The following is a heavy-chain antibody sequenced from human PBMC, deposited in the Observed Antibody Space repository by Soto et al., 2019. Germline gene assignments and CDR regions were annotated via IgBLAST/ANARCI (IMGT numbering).Heavy chain of an antibody. CDR2: ISSSSSSI. Sequence: GGSLRLSCTASGFIFSSYTMNWVRQAPGKGLEWVSSISSSSSSIYYADSVKGRFTISTDNAQNSLYLQMNSLRAEDTAVYYSAKGFDIGDYWGQGTLVTVSS. V-gene: IGHV3-21*01. J-gene: IGHJ4*02. CDR1: GFIFSSYT. D-gene: IGHD2-15*01. CDR3: AKGFDIGDY.